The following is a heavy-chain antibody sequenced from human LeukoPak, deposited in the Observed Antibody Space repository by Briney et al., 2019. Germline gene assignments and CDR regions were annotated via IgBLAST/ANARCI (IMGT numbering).Heavy chain of an antibody. D-gene: IGHD6-19*01. V-gene: IGHV3-30*04. J-gene: IGHJ4*02. CDR3: ARGHLSSGFDY. CDR1: GFTFSSYA. CDR2: ISYDGSNK. Sequence: GGSLRLSCAASGFTFSSYAMSWVRQAPGKGLEWVAVISYDGSNKYYADSVKGRFTISRDNSKNTLYLQMNSLRAEDTAVYYCARGHLSSGFDYWGQGTLVTVSS.